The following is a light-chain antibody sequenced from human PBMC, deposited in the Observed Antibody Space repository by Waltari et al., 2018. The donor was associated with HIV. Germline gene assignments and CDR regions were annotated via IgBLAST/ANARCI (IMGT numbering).Light chain of an antibody. Sequence: EIVLTQSPATLSLSPGERATLSCRASQSVSTYLAWYQQRPGQAPRLLIYDASSRATGIPARFSGSGSGTDFTLTISSLEPADFAVYYCQQRSDWPRSTFGGGTKVGIK. V-gene: IGKV3-11*01. CDR3: QQRSDWPRST. CDR1: QSVSTY. J-gene: IGKJ4*01. CDR2: DAS.